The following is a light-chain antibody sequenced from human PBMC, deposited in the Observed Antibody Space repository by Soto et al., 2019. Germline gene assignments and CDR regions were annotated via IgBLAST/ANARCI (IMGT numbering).Light chain of an antibody. CDR1: QSVRDN. Sequence: DIVMTQSPDTLSGSPGERVTLSCRASQSVRDNLAWYQQKPGQAPRLLIFGASTRATGIPASFSGSGSGTEFTLTISSLQSEDSAFYFCQQYNNWPPTFGQGTRLEIK. V-gene: IGKV3-15*01. CDR2: GAS. CDR3: QQYNNWPPT. J-gene: IGKJ5*01.